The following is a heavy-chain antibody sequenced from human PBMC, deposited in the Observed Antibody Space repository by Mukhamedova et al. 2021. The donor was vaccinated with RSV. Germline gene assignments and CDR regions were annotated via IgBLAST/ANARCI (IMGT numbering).Heavy chain of an antibody. D-gene: IGHD6-19*01. Sequence: SWVRQAPGKGLEWVSAISGSGGSTYYADSVKGRFTISRDNSKNTLYLQMNSLRAEDTAVYYCAKSRRAVAGLYAFDIWGQGTMVTV. CDR3: AKSRRAVAGLYAFDI. CDR2: ISGSGGST. J-gene: IGHJ3*02. V-gene: IGHV3-23*01.